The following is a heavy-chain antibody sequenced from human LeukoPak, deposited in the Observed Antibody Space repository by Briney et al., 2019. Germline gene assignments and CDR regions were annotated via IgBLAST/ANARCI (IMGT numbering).Heavy chain of an antibody. V-gene: IGHV4-59*01. D-gene: IGHD6-19*01. Sequence: SETLSLTFTVSGGSISSYYWSWIRQPPGKGLEWIGYIYYSGSTNYNPSLKSRVTISVDTSKNQFSLKLSSVTAADTAVYYCARGYSSGWVGYFDHWGQGTLVTVSS. CDR2: IYYSGST. CDR3: ARGYSSGWVGYFDH. CDR1: GGSISSYY. J-gene: IGHJ4*02.